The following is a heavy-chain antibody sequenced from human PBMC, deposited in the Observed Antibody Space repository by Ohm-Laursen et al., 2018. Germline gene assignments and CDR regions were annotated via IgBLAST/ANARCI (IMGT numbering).Heavy chain of an antibody. CDR1: GGSFSGNY. V-gene: IGHV4-34*01. D-gene: IGHD3-10*01. Sequence: SETLSLNWAVYGGSFSGNYWSWIRQPPGKGLELIGEINHSETTNYNPSLKSRVTISIDTSKNQFSLKLSSVTAADTAVYYCARGSKAEYHGSGTHDYWGQGTLVTVSS. CDR2: INHSETT. CDR3: ARGSKAEYHGSGTHDY. J-gene: IGHJ4*02.